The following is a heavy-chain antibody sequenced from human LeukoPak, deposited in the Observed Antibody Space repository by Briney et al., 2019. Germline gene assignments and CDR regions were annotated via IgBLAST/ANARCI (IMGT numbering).Heavy chain of an antibody. V-gene: IGHV3-21*01. Sequence: GGSLRLSCAVSGFTFSNYDMNWVRQAPGKGLEWVSSISSGSSYIYYTDSVKGRFTISRDNAKNSLYLQMNSLRAEDTAVYYCAREDASAFDIWGQRTMVTVSS. CDR3: AREDASAFDI. CDR2: ISSGSSYI. J-gene: IGHJ3*02. CDR1: GFTFSNYD. D-gene: IGHD2-2*01.